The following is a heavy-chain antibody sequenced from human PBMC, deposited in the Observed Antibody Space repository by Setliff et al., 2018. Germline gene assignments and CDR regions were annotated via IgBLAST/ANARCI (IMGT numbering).Heavy chain of an antibody. CDR2: IKQDGSTK. CDR3: TTGSVCVGDCYSGRLNY. V-gene: IGHV3-7*03. Sequence: PGGSLRLSCAASGFSFGGHDMHWVRQAPGKGLEWVADIKQDGSTKYYLDSVKGRFTISRDNAKRSLYLQMNSLKTEDTAVYYCTTGSVCVGDCYSGRLNYWGQGTLVTVSS. CDR1: GFSFGGHD. J-gene: IGHJ4*02. D-gene: IGHD2-21*02.